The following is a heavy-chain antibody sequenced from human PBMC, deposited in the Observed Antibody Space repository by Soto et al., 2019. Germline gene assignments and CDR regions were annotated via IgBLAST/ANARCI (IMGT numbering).Heavy chain of an antibody. CDR1: GGPFSSFT. Sequence: QVQLVQSGAEVKKPGSSVKVSCKASGGPFSSFTISWVRQAPGQGLEWMGGIIPIYGTANYAQKFQGRVTITADASTRTAYMELSSLRSEDTAVYYCAKDRRADWESYYYYAMDVWGQGTTVTVSS. D-gene: IGHD1-26*01. V-gene: IGHV1-69*01. J-gene: IGHJ6*02. CDR3: AKDRRADWESYYYYAMDV. CDR2: IIPIYGTA.